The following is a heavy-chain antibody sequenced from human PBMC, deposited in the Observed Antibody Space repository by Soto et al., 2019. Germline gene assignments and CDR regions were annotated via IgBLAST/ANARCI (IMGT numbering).Heavy chain of an antibody. CDR1: GFSLRNTEMA. D-gene: IGHD2-21*02. CDR3: VHLCTGDCPFAFDS. J-gene: IGHJ4*02. V-gene: IGHV2-5*02. Sequence: QITLKESGPTLVKPTQPLTLTCSFSGFSLRNTEMAVGWIRQPPGKALEWLTLIYGDDEKRYNPSLKSRITITKDNPKNQVVLTMTNMDTVDTGKYYCVHLCTGDCPFAFDSWGKGTLVTVSS. CDR2: IYGDDEK.